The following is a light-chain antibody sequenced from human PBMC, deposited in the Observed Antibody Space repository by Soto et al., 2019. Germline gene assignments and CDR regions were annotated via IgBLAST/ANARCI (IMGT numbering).Light chain of an antibody. Sequence: EIVMTQSPATLSVSPGERATLSCRASQSVSSSLAWYQQKPGQAPRLLSYHASTRATGIPARFSGSGSGTEFTLTISSLQSEDFAVYYCQQYNKWPLTFGGGTKVEIK. CDR3: QQYNKWPLT. CDR2: HAS. J-gene: IGKJ4*01. CDR1: QSVSSS. V-gene: IGKV3-15*01.